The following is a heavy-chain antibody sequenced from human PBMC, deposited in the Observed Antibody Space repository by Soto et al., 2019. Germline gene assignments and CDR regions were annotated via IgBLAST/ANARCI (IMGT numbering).Heavy chain of an antibody. J-gene: IGHJ4*02. CDR2: ISSSSSYT. CDR1: GFTFSDYY. CDR3: ATGQYYYDTSAYYYS. V-gene: IGHV3-11*05. D-gene: IGHD3-22*01. Sequence: QVQLVESGGGLVKPGGSLRLSCAASGFTFSDYYMSWIRQAPGKGLEWVSYISSSSSYTNYADSVKGRFTISRDNAKNSLYLQINSLRAEDTAVYYCATGQYYYDTSAYYYSWGQGTLVTVSS.